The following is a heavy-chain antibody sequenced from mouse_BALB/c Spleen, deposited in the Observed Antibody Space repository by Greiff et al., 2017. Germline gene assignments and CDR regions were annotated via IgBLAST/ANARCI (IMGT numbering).Heavy chain of an antibody. Sequence: EVQLVESGGGLVQPGGSRKLSCAASGFTFSDYGMAWVRQAPGKGPEWVAFISNFAYSIYYADTVTGRFTISRENAKNTLYLEMSSLRSEDTAMYYCARDSGWYFDVWGAGTTVTVSS. CDR3: ARDSGWYFDV. V-gene: IGHV5-15*02. J-gene: IGHJ1*01. CDR1: GFTFSDYG. D-gene: IGHD3-1*01. CDR2: ISNFAYSI.